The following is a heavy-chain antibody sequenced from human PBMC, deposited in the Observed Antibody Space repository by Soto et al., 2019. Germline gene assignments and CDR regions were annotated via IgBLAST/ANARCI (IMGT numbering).Heavy chain of an antibody. CDR1: GGTFSSYG. CDR3: ARGVRELELAPTFDY. V-gene: IGHV1-69*13. J-gene: IGHJ4*02. D-gene: IGHD1-7*01. CDR2: IFPIFNTA. Sequence: ASVKVSCKASGGTFSSYGFSWVRQAPGQGLEWVGDIFPIFNTANYAQKFQGRVTITADESTSTVYMELSSLRSEDTAVYYCARGVRELELAPTFDYWGQGTLVTVSS.